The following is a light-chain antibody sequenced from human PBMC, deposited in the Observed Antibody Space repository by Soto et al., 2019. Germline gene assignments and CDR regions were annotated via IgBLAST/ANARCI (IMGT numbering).Light chain of an antibody. V-gene: IGKV1-5*03. CDR2: KAS. CDR3: QQYNDNWK. CDR1: QSISSW. Sequence: DIQMTQSPSTLSASVGDRVTITCRASQSISSWLAWYQQKPGQAPKLLIYKASTLQSGVPSRFSGSGSGTEFTIAISSLKPDDSANYYCQQYNDNWKXGQGTKVDIK. J-gene: IGKJ1*01.